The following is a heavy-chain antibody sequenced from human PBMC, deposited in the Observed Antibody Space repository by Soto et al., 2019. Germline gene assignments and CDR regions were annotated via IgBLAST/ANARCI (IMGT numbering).Heavy chain of an antibody. J-gene: IGHJ4*02. D-gene: IGHD2-2*01. CDR3: ARKGYCSSTSCYAERDFDY. V-gene: IGHV3-66*01. CDR2: IYSGGST. CDR1: GFTVSSNY. Sequence: GESLKISCAASGFTVSSNYMSWVRQAPGKGLEWVSVIYSGGSTYYADSVKGRFTISRDNSKNTLYLQMNSLRAEDTAVYYCARKGYCSSTSCYAERDFDYWGQGTLVTVSS.